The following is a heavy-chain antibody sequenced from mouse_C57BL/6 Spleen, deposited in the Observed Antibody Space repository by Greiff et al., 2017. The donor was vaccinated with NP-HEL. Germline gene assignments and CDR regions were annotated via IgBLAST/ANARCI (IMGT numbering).Heavy chain of an antibody. J-gene: IGHJ1*03. Sequence: QVQLQQSGAELVRPGASVTLSCKASGYTFTDYEMHWVKQTPVHGLEWIGAIDPETGGTAYNQKFKGKAILTADKSSSTAYMELRSLTSEDSAVYYCTRRRYDYDVGYWYFDVWGTGTTVTVSS. CDR3: TRRRYDYDVGYWYFDV. D-gene: IGHD2-4*01. CDR1: GYTFTDYE. V-gene: IGHV1-15*01. CDR2: IDPETGGT.